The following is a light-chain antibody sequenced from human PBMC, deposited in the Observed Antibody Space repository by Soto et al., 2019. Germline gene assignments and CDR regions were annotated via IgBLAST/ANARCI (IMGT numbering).Light chain of an antibody. CDR3: QKFYIPPFP. Sequence: DIVMTQSPDSLAVSLGERATINCKSSQSVLYSSNNKNYLAWYQQKPGQPPKLLIYWASTRESGVPDRFSGSGCGTAFTPPLGSLRSEVWDFYSCQKFYIPPFPFAPGTKVHIK. J-gene: IGKJ3*01. V-gene: IGKV4-1*01. CDR2: WAS. CDR1: QSVLYSSNNKNY.